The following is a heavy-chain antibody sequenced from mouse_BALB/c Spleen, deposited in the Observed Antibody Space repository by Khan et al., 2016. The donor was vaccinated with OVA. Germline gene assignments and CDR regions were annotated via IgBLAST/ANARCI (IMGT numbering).Heavy chain of an antibody. CDR2: ILPGSGNT. D-gene: IGHD1-2*01. V-gene: IGHV1-9*01. J-gene: IGHJ4*01. CDR1: GYTFSNFW. CDR3: ARSRYYGDAMDY. Sequence: VQLQESGAELVKPGASVKISCKATGYTFSNFWIEWVKQRPGHGLEWIGEILPGSGNTNYNEKFKGKATFTADTSSNTAYMQLSSLTSEDSAVYYCARSRYYGDAMDYWGQGTSVTVSS.